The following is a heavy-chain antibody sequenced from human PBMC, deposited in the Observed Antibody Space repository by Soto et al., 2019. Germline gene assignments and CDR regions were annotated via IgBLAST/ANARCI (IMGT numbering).Heavy chain of an antibody. J-gene: IGHJ4*02. Sequence: PGGSLRLSCAASGFTFSSYAMSWVRQAPGKGLEWVSAISGSGGSTYYADSVKGRFTIFRDNPKNTLYLQIDSLRAEDTAVYYCAKVYQLLPIYEYWGQGTLVTVSS. CDR2: ISGSGGST. CDR1: GFTFSSYA. CDR3: AKVYQLLPIYEY. V-gene: IGHV3-23*01. D-gene: IGHD2-2*01.